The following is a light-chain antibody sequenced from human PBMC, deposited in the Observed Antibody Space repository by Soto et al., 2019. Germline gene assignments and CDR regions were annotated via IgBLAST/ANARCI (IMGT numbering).Light chain of an antibody. CDR1: QSIRSN. CDR2: DAS. J-gene: IGKJ4*01. V-gene: IGKV3-15*01. Sequence: EVVMTQSPVNLSVSSGERATLSCRASQSIRSNLAWYQQKPGQAPRLLIYDASTRATGIPDKFSGSGSGTEFTLIIGSLQSEDFAVYYCQQYNNWPLTFGGGTKVEIK. CDR3: QQYNNWPLT.